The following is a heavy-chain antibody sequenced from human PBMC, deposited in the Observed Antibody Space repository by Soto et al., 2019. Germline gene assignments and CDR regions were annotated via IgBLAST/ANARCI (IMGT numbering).Heavy chain of an antibody. Sequence: QLQLQESGPGLVKPSETLSLTCTVSGGSISSSSYYWGWIRQPPGKGLEWIGSIYYSGSTYYNQSLKSRVPIPFDTSNNQFSLKLSSVAAADSAVYYCARHGMYYYGGSGYYYSPYYFDYWGQGTLVTVSS. J-gene: IGHJ4*02. V-gene: IGHV4-39*01. CDR1: GGSISSSSYY. CDR2: IYYSGST. CDR3: ARHGMYYYGGSGYYYSPYYFDY. D-gene: IGHD3-22*01.